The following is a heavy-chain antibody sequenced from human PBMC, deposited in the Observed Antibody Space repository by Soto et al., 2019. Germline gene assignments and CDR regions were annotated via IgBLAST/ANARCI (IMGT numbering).Heavy chain of an antibody. CDR2: ISAYNGNT. J-gene: IGHJ1*01. CDR3: ARVGYDSSGYYLHAEYFQH. V-gene: IGHV1-18*01. D-gene: IGHD3-22*01. CDR1: GYTFTSYG. Sequence: QVQLVQSGAEVKKPGASVKVSCKASGYTFTSYGISWVRQAPGQGLEWMGWISAYNGNTNYAQKLQGRVTMTTDTSTSTGYMELRSLRSDDTAVYYCARVGYDSSGYYLHAEYFQHWGQGTLVTVSS.